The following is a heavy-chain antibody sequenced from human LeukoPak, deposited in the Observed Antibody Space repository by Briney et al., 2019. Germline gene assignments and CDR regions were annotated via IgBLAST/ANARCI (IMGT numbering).Heavy chain of an antibody. J-gene: IGHJ3*02. CDR1: GGSISGYF. V-gene: IGHV4-59*01. CDR3: AKVAGVRGLIPAFEI. CDR2: TYYSGST. Sequence: SETLSLTCTVSGGSISGYFWSWIRQPPGKGLEWIGHTYYSGSTNYNPSLKSRVTISVDTSQNQFSLRLSSVTAADTAIYYCAKVAGVRGLIPAFEIWGQGTMVTVSS. D-gene: IGHD3-10*01.